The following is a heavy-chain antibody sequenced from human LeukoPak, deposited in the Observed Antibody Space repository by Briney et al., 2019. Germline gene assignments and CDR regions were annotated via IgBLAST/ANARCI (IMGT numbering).Heavy chain of an antibody. J-gene: IGHJ5*02. CDR3: ARDPVQKPSGFDP. V-gene: IGHV3-21*01. Sequence: GGSLRLSCAASGFTFSSYSMNWVRQAPGKGLEWVSSISSSSSYIYYADSVKGRFTISRDNAKNSLYLQMNSLRAEDTAVYYCARDPVQKPSGFDPWGQGTLVTVSS. CDR2: ISSSSSYI. CDR1: GFTFSSYS. D-gene: IGHD1-14*01.